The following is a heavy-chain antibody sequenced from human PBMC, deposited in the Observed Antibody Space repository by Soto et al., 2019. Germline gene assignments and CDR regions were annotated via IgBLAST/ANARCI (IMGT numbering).Heavy chain of an antibody. D-gene: IGHD2-8*01. J-gene: IGHJ6*02. V-gene: IGHV3-48*02. CDR3: ARDNHPQIILLVYGMRYGMDV. Sequence: EVQLVESGGGLVQPGGSLRLSCAASGFTFSRYSMNWVRQAPGKGLEWVSDISSSSSTIYYADSVKGRFTISRDNAKNSLYLQMNSLRDEETAVYYCARDNHPQIILLVYGMRYGMDVWGQGTLVTVSS. CDR1: GFTFSRYS. CDR2: ISSSSSTI.